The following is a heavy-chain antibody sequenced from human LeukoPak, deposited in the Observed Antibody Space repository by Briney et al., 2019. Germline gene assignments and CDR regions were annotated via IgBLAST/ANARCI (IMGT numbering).Heavy chain of an antibody. CDR2: T. J-gene: IGHJ4*02. V-gene: IGHV4-39*07. Sequence: TYYNPSLKSRVTISVDTSKNQFSLKLSSVTAADTAVYYCARGGITYYDILTGYYPAEDFDYWGQGTLVTVSS. D-gene: IGHD3-9*01. CDR3: ARGGITYYDILTGYYPAEDFDY.